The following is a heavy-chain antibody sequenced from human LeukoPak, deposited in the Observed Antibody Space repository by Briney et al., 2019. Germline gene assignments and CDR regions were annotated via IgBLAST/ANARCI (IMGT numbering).Heavy chain of an antibody. V-gene: IGHV3-30*03. J-gene: IGHJ4*02. CDR1: GFTFSSYG. CDR3: ARGRTLYYFDY. CDR2: ISYDGSNK. D-gene: IGHD2-8*01. Sequence: QSGGSLRLSCAASGFTFSSYGMHWVRQAPGKGLEWVAVISYDGSNKYYADSVKGRFTISRDSAKNSLYLQMNSLRGEDTALYYCARGRTLYYFDYWGQGTLVTVSS.